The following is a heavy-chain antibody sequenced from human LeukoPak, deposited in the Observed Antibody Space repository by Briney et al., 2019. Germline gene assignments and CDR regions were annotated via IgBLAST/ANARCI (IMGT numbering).Heavy chain of an antibody. J-gene: IGHJ4*02. V-gene: IGHV3-23*01. D-gene: IGHD1-1*01. CDR2: ISSSGSTT. Sequence: GGSLRLSCAASGFTFSFYALSWVRQAPGKGLEWVSAISSSGSTTYYADSLKGRFTISRDNSKNTLYLQMNSLRAEDTAVYYCANPISSSTTLDYWGQGTLVTVSS. CDR1: GFTFSFYA. CDR3: ANPISSSTTLDY.